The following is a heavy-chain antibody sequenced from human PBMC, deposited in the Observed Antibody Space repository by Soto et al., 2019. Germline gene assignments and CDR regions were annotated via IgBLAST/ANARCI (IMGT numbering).Heavy chain of an antibody. Sequence: SLRLSCAASGFSFGSYALSWVRQAPGKGLEWVSTISGSYGKTFYADSVKGRFSISRDTSQSTLYLQMNSLRADDTAMYYCARWSYLDYWGQGTRVTVSS. D-gene: IGHD3-3*01. CDR3: ARWSYLDY. CDR1: GFSFGSYA. J-gene: IGHJ4*02. V-gene: IGHV3-23*01. CDR2: ISGSYGKT.